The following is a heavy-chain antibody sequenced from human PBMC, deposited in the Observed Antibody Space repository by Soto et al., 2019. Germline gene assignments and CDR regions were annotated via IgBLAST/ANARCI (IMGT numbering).Heavy chain of an antibody. CDR2: INAGNGNT. V-gene: IGHV1-3*01. D-gene: IGHD4-17*01. CDR3: ARDASMTTVTSYYYYYMDV. J-gene: IGHJ6*03. CDR1: GYTFTSYA. Sequence: ASVKGSCKASGYTFTSYAMHWVRQAPGQRLEWMGWINAGNGNTKYSQKFQGRVTITRDTSASTAYMELSSLRSEDTAVYYCARDASMTTVTSYYYYYMDVWGKGTTVTVSS.